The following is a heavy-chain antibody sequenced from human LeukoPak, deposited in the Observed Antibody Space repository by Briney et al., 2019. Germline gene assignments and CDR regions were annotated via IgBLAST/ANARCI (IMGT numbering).Heavy chain of an antibody. J-gene: IGHJ4*02. V-gene: IGHV3-48*04. CDR2: ISFSNSTL. CDR3: AGGGATSFDY. CDR1: GFNVSYYS. Sequence: GGSLRLSCAASGFNVSYYSMNWVRQAPGKGLEWVSYISFSNSTLYYADSVRGRFTISRDNAKNSLSLQVNSLRAEDTAVYYCAGGGATSFDYWGQGILVTVSS. D-gene: IGHD5-12*01.